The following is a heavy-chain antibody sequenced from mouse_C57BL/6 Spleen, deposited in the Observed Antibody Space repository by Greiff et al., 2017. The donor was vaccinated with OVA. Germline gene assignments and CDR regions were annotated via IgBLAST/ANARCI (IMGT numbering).Heavy chain of an antibody. CDR1: GYTFTSYW. D-gene: IGHD1-1*01. CDR3: ARPTVVGAMDY. J-gene: IGHJ4*01. V-gene: IGHV1-52*01. Sequence: QVQLQQPGAELVRPGSSVKLSCKASGYTFTSYWMHWVKQRPIQGLEWIGNIDPSDSETHYNQKFKDKATLTVDKSSSIAYMQLSSLTSEDSAVYYCARPTVVGAMDYWGQGTSVTVSS. CDR2: IDPSDSET.